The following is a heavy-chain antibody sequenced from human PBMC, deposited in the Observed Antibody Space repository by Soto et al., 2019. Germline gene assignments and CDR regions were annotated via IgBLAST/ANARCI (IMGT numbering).Heavy chain of an antibody. V-gene: IGHV1-69*01. CDR1: GGTFSSYA. CDR3: ARDGGPYYYDSSGYYRSYWYFDL. J-gene: IGHJ2*01. Sequence: QVQLVQSGAEVKKPGSSVKVSCKASGGTFSSYAISWVRQAPGQGLEWMGGIIPIFGTANYAQKFQGRVTITSDESTSTAYMEMSSLISEDTAVYYCARDGGPYYYDSSGYYRSYWYFDLWGRGTLVTVSS. CDR2: IIPIFGTA. D-gene: IGHD3-22*01.